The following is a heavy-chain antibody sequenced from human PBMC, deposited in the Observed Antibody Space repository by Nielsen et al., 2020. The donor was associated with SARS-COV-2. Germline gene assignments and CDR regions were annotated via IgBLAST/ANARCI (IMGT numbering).Heavy chain of an antibody. J-gene: IGHJ4*02. CDR3: AKDQAYDLLVDY. CDR1: GFTFSSNA. CDR2: ISGRGGST. D-gene: IGHD3-3*01. V-gene: IGHV3-23*01. Sequence: GESLKISCAASGFTFSSNAMSWVRQAPGKGLEWVSGISGRGGSTYYADSVKGRFTISRDNTKNTLYLQMNSLRAEDTAVYYCAKDQAYDLLVDYWGQGTLVTVSS.